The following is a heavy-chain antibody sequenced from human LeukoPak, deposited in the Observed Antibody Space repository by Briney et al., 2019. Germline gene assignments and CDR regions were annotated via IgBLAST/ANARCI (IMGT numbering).Heavy chain of an antibody. CDR1: GFTFSTYW. D-gene: IGHD4/OR15-4a*01. V-gene: IGHV3-7*03. J-gene: IGHJ4*02. CDR2: IKQDGSEK. Sequence: GGSPRPSCAASGFTFSTYWMTWVRQAPGKGLEWVANIKQDGSEKYYVDSVKGRFTISRDNAKNSLYLQMNTLRAEDTAVYYCARGAYFFNYWGQGTLVTVSS. CDR3: ARGAYFFNY.